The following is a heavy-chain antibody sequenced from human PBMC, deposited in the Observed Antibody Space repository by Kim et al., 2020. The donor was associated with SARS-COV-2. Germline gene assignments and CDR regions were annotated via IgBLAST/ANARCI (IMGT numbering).Heavy chain of an antibody. J-gene: IGHJ4*02. CDR3: ARDGGSGYYLDN. D-gene: IGHD3-22*01. Sequence: GGSLRLSCAASGFTFTYHAIHWVRQAPGQGLEWVGLIWSDGSKEYYGDSVKGRFTISRDDSQNKVFLDMRGLRAEDTAVYFCARDGGSGYYLDNWGQGTLVSVSS. CDR2: IWSDGSKE. V-gene: IGHV3-33*04. CDR1: GFTFTYHA.